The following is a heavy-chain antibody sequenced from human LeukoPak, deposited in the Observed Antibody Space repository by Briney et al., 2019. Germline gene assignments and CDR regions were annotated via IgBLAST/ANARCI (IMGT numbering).Heavy chain of an antibody. J-gene: IGHJ4*02. D-gene: IGHD6-13*01. Sequence: TGGSLRLSCAASGFTFSIYGMHWVRQAPGKGLEWVALISYDGSDKIYTDSVKGRFTISRDNSESTLYLQMDSLRGDDAAVYYCAKAVGRISWSFDYWGQGALVTVSS. CDR2: ISYDGSDK. V-gene: IGHV3-30*18. CDR1: GFTFSIYG. CDR3: AKAVGRISWSFDY.